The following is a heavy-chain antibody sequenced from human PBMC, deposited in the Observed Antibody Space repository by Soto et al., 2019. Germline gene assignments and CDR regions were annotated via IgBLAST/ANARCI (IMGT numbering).Heavy chain of an antibody. Sequence: QVQLQQWGAGLLKPSETLSLTCAVYGGSFSGYYWSWIRQPPGKGLEWIGEINHSGSTNYNPSLKSRVTISVDTSKNQFSLKLSSVTAADTAVYYCASRYCSGGSCYSYFQHWGQGTLVTVSS. CDR1: GGSFSGYY. J-gene: IGHJ1*01. D-gene: IGHD2-15*01. CDR3: ASRYCSGGSCYSYFQH. CDR2: INHSGST. V-gene: IGHV4-34*01.